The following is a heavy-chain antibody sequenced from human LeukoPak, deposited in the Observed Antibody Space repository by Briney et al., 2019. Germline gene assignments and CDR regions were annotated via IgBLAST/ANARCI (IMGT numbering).Heavy chain of an antibody. V-gene: IGHV3-23*01. D-gene: IGHD2-21*01. J-gene: IGHJ4*02. CDR3: ARSSGLGYYCSGDFCYRSLTD. Sequence: GGSLRLSCAASGFIFSSYAVSWVRQAPGKGLEWVSVISGSGDSTCYADSAKGRFTISRDNSKNTLYLQVKSLRAEDTAVYYCARSSGLGYYCSGDFCYRSLTDWGQGTLVTVSS. CDR2: ISGSGDST. CDR1: GFIFSSYA.